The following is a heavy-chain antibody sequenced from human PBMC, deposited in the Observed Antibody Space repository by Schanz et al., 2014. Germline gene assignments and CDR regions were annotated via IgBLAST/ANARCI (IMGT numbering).Heavy chain of an antibody. V-gene: IGHV3-23*04. D-gene: IGHD3-10*01. J-gene: IGHJ3*02. Sequence: EVELVESGGGLVQPGGSLRLSCAASGFSFSDHAMDWVRQAAGKGLEWVSAMNESHSTIYYADSVRGRFTISRDNAENTLFLQMNSLRAEDTAVYYCAKGRFGELSAFDIWGQGTMVTVSS. CDR2: MNESHSTI. CDR1: GFSFSDHA. CDR3: AKGRFGELSAFDI.